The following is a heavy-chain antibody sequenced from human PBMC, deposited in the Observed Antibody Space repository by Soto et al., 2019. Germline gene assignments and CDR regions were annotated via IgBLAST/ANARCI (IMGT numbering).Heavy chain of an antibody. CDR3: AKGLGEA. V-gene: IGHV3-9*01. Sequence: EVQLVESGGALVQPGRSLRVSCEASGFTFDDYAMHWVRLAPGKGLEWVSGITWNSGSIGYADSVKGRFTISRDNAKNSLYLQMNSLRAEDTALYYCAKGLGEAWGQGTLVTVSS. CDR2: ITWNSGSI. J-gene: IGHJ5*02. CDR1: GFTFDDYA. D-gene: IGHD3-16*01.